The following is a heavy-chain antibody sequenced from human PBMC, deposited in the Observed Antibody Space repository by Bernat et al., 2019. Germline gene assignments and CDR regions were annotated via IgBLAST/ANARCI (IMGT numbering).Heavy chain of an antibody. V-gene: IGHV3-23*01. Sequence: EVQLLESGGGLVQPGGSLRLSCAASGLTSSSYAMSWVRQAPGKGLEWVSSITASGGSTHYADSVKGRFTISRDNSKNTVYLQMNSLRAEDTAIYYCADPPPGYWGQGTLVIVSS. CDR3: ADPPPGY. CDR1: GLTSSSYA. J-gene: IGHJ4*02. CDR2: ITASGGST.